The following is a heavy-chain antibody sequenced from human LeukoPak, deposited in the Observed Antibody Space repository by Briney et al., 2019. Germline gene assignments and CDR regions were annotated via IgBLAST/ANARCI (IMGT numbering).Heavy chain of an antibody. V-gene: IGHV4-38-2*01. CDR3: ERCPDDSRSEYDVYSYMDV. J-gene: IGHJ6*03. D-gene: IGHD1-1*01. CDR1: GFSINSGYH. CDR2: IYWSGNS. Sequence: SETLSLTCAVSGFSINSGYHWGWIRQPPGKGLEWIGSIYWSGNSYYNPSLKRRLTISVDTSKNQFSLRLSSVTAGDTGIYYCERCPDDSRSEYDVYSYMDVWGKGTTVTVSS.